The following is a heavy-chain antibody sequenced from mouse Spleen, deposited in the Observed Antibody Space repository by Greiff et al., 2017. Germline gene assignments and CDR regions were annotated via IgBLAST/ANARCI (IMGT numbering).Heavy chain of an antibody. V-gene: IGHV5-9-4*01. J-gene: IGHJ4*01. D-gene: IGHD2-1*01. CDR3: ARDGNYGAMDY. Sequence: EVKLVESGGGLVKPGGSLKLSCAASGFTFSSYAMSWVRQSPEKRLEWVAEISSGGSYTYYPDTVTGRFTISRDNAKNTLYLEMSSLRSEDTAMYYCARDGNYGAMDYWGQGSSVTVSS. CDR2: ISSGGSYT. CDR1: GFTFSSYA.